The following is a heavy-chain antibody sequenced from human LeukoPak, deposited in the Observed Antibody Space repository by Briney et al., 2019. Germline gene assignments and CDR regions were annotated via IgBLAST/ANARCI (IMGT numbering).Heavy chain of an antibody. Sequence: SETLSLTCTVSGYSLSSGYYWGWIRQPPGKGLGWIGRIYHSGSTYYNPSLKSRVTISVDTSKNQFSLKLSSVTAADTAVYYCATPAGPDYWGQGTLVTVSS. CDR2: IYHSGST. CDR3: ATPAGPDY. J-gene: IGHJ4*02. V-gene: IGHV4-38-2*02. CDR1: GYSLSSGYY. D-gene: IGHD1-14*01.